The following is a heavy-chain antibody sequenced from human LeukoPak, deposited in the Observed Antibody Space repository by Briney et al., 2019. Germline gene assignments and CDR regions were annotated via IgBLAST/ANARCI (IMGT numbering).Heavy chain of an antibody. CDR3: ARDGGHEQLGMYYYYGMDV. V-gene: IGHV3-53*04. J-gene: IGHJ6*02. CDR1: GFTVSSNC. D-gene: IGHD6-6*01. Sequence: GGSLRLSCAASGFTVSSNCMSWVRQAPGKGLEWVSVIYSGGSTYYADSVKGRFTISRHNSKNTLYLQMNSLRAEDTAVYYCARDGGHEQLGMYYYYGMDVWGQGTTVTVSS. CDR2: IYSGGST.